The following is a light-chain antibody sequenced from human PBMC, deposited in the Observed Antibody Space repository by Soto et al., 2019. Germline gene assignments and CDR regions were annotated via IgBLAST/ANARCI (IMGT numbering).Light chain of an antibody. Sequence: EIVLTQSPSTLSASAGERATLSFRASQSVSNGLAWYQQKPGKAPRLLIYEASTIGSGVPSRFSGSGSGTEFTLTISSLQAEDFAIYYCQQYDSYSIFGQGTRLEMK. CDR3: QQYDSYSI. CDR1: QSVSNG. J-gene: IGKJ1*01. V-gene: IGKV1-5*03. CDR2: EAS.